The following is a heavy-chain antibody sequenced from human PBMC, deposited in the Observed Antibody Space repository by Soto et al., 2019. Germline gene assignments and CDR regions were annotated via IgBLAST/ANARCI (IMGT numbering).Heavy chain of an antibody. CDR3: AHRVLRTVFGLVTTTAIYFDY. Sequence: QITLKESGPTVVKPTETLTLTCTFSGFSLTTSGVGVGWIRQSPGKAPEWLAVIYWDDDKRYGTSLKSRLTMPKDTSKNQVDLTMANVDTEETATYYCAHRVLRTVFGLVTTTAIYFDYWGQGTPVVVSS. J-gene: IGHJ4*02. CDR1: GFSLTTSGVG. V-gene: IGHV2-5*05. CDR2: IYWDDDK. D-gene: IGHD3-3*01.